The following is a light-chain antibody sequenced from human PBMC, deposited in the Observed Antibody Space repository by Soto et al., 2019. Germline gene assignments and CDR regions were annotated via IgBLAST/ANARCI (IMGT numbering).Light chain of an antibody. J-gene: IGLJ1*01. CDR2: DSD. Sequence: QSVLTQPPSVSAAPGQTVTFSCTGLSGIATNYVSWYQQFPGAAPKLLIYDSDKRPSGIPQRFSASKSGTSATLYITGLQTGDEAEYYCGVWDGGLGLYVFGDGTKVTVL. V-gene: IGLV1-51*01. CDR3: GVWDGGLGLYV. CDR1: LSGIATNY.